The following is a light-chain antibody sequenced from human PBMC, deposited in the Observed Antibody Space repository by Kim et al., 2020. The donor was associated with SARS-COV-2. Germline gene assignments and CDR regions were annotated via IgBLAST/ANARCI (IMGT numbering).Light chain of an antibody. CDR3: DSYTTSNTWV. Sequence: GWPTTTYCAGTGRGLGVYNFVSWYQQYPGKAHKLILYDVSQRPSGVSRRFSGSKSGNTASLTISGLQAEDEADYYCDSYTTSNTWVFGGGTQLTVL. V-gene: IGLV2-14*04. CDR2: DVS. CDR1: GRGLGVYNF. J-gene: IGLJ3*02.